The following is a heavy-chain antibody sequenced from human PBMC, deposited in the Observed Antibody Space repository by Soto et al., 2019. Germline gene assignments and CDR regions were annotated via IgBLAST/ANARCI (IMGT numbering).Heavy chain of an antibody. D-gene: IGHD5-18*01. CDR1: GFTFSSFA. J-gene: IGHJ6*02. Sequence: PGGALRVSCAASGFTFSSFAMNWVRQAPGKGLEWVSAMSGSGGSTYYADSLKGRFTISRDTSKNTLYLQMNSLRAEDTAVYYCARDPPHSSEVTGIERYYYYYGMDVWGQGTTVTVSS. CDR3: ARDPPHSSEVTGIERYYYYYGMDV. CDR2: MSGSGGST. V-gene: IGHV3-23*01.